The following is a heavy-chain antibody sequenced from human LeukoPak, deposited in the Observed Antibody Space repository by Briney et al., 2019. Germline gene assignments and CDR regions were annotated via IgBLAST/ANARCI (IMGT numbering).Heavy chain of an antibody. D-gene: IGHD6-13*01. J-gene: IGHJ6*03. Sequence: GGALRLSCAASGFTFSDYGMSWVRQAPGKGLEWVSTISDGGSITYYADSVKGRFTISRDNSKNTLFLQMNSLRAEDTAVYYCARRYSSSRNQISYYYYMDVWGKGTTVTISS. CDR1: GFTFSDYG. CDR3: ARRYSSSRNQISYYYYMDV. V-gene: IGHV3-23*01. CDR2: ISDGGSIT.